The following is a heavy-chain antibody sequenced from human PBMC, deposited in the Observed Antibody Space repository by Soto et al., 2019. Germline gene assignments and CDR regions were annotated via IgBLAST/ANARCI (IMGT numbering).Heavy chain of an antibody. CDR3: AREKVGATSVHVFDL. D-gene: IGHD1-26*01. J-gene: IGHJ3*01. V-gene: IGHV3-74*01. Sequence: PGGSLILSCAASGFTFSSYWMHWVRQAPGKGLVWVSRINSDGSRTTYADSVKGRFTISRDNAKNSLYLQMNSLRAEDTALYYCAREKVGATSVHVFDLWGQGTTVTVSS. CDR1: GFTFSSYW. CDR2: INSDGSRT.